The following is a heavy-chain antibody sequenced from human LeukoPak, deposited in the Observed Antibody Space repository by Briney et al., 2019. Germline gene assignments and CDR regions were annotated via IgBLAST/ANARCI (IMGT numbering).Heavy chain of an antibody. CDR1: GGSLSGYY. CDR2: INHSGST. CDR3: ASSRGH. J-gene: IGHJ4*02. Sequence: SETLSLTCAVYGGSLSGYYWSWIRQPPGKGLEWIGEINHSGSTNYNPSLKSRVTISVDTSKNQFSLKLSSVTAADTAVYYCASSRGHWGQGTLVTVSS. V-gene: IGHV4-34*01.